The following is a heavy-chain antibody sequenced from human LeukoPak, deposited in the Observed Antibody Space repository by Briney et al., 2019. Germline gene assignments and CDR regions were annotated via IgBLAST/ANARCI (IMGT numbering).Heavy chain of an antibody. CDR2: INSSSSYI. CDR1: GFTFSSYS. V-gene: IGHV3-21*01. CDR3: ARDTVYGETGVDY. J-gene: IGHJ4*02. D-gene: IGHD4-17*01. Sequence: GGSLRLSCAASGFTFSSYSMNWVRQAPGKGLEWVSSINSSSSYIYYADSLKGRVTISRDNANNSLYLQLNSLRAEDTAVYYCARDTVYGETGVDYWGQGTLVTVSS.